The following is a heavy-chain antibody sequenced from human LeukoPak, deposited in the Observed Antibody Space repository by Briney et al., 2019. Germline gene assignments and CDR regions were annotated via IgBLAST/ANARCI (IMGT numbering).Heavy chain of an antibody. CDR1: GGSFSGYY. CDR3: ARGLYCSGGSCYSAWFCY. V-gene: IGHV4-34*01. CDR2: INHSGST. D-gene: IGHD2-15*01. Sequence: SEDLSLTCAVNGGSFSGYYWSWIRQPPGKGLEWIGEINHSGSTNYNPSLKSRDTIPVHTSKNQFSLKLSSVTAADTAVYYCARGLYCSGGSCYSAWFCYWGQGTLVTVSS. J-gene: IGHJ4*02.